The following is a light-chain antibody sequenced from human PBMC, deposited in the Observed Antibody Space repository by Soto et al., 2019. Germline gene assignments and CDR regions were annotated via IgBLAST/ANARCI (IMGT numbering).Light chain of an antibody. V-gene: IGKV1-9*01. CDR3: QQLNTYPVT. J-gene: IGKJ4*01. CDR1: HGISRY. Sequence: IQLTQSPSSRSASVGDSVTITCLASHGISRYLSWYQQKPGRAPKLLISAASTLQSGVPARFSGSGSGTDFTLSITSLQPEDFATYYCQQLNTYPVTFGGGTKVDIK. CDR2: AAS.